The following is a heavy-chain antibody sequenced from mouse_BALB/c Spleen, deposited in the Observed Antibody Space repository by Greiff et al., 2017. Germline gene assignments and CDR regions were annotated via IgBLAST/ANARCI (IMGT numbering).Heavy chain of an antibody. V-gene: IGHV1-7*01. J-gene: IGHJ2*01. CDR3: ARSRYFDY. CDR1: GYTFTSYW. Sequence: VQLQQSGADLVKPGASVKMSCKASGYTFTSYWMHWVNQRPGQGLEWFGYINPSTGYTEYNQKFKDKATLTADKSSSTAYMQLSSLTSEDSAVYYCARSRYFDYWGQGTTLTVSS. D-gene: IGHD3-3*01. CDR2: INPSTGYT.